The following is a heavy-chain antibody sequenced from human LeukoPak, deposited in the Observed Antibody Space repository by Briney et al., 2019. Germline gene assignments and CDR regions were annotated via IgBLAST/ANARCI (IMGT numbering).Heavy chain of an antibody. J-gene: IGHJ4*02. D-gene: IGHD6-13*01. Sequence: SEALSLTCAVYGGSFSGYYWSWIRQPPGKGLEWIGEINHSGSTNYNPSLKSRVTISVDTSKNQFSLKLSSVTAADTAVYYCARIRTPGLAGYSSSWGFDYWGQGTLVTVSS. CDR1: GGSFSGYY. V-gene: IGHV4-34*01. CDR3: ARIRTPGLAGYSSSWGFDY. CDR2: INHSGST.